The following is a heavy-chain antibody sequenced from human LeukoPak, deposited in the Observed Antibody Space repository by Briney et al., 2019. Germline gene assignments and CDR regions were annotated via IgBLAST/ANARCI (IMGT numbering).Heavy chain of an antibody. J-gene: IGHJ6*02. CDR2: ISAYNGNT. CDR3: ARRLSGYSYGPATGYYGMDV. Sequence: ASVKVSCKASGYTFTSYGISWVRQAPGQGLEWMGWISAYNGNTNYAQKLQGRVTMTTDTSTSTAYMELRSLRSDDTAVYYCARRLSGYSYGPATGYYGMDVWGQGTTVTVSS. CDR1: GYTFTSYG. V-gene: IGHV1-18*01. D-gene: IGHD5-18*01.